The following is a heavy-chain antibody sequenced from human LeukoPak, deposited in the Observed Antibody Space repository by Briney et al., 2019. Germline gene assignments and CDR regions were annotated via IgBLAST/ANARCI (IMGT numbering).Heavy chain of an antibody. Sequence: GGSLRLSCAASGFTFSSYSMNWVRQAPGKGLEWVSYISSSSSTIYYADSVKGRFTISRDNAKNPLYLQMNSLRAEDTAVYYCAQDRYCSSTSCYAGLSWGQGTLVTVSS. CDR2: ISSSSSTI. V-gene: IGHV3-48*04. CDR3: AQDRYCSSTSCYAGLS. J-gene: IGHJ4*02. D-gene: IGHD2-2*01. CDR1: GFTFSSYS.